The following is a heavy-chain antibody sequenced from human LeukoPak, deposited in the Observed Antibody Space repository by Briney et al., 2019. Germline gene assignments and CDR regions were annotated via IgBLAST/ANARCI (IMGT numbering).Heavy chain of an antibody. J-gene: IGHJ4*02. V-gene: IGHV3-21*01. D-gene: IGHD2-2*01. Sequence: GGSLRLSCAASGFTFSSYSMNWVRQAPGKGLEWVSSISSSSSYIYYADSVKGRFTISRDNAKNSLYLQMNSLRAEDTAVYYCALLGVVVPAASINWGQGTLVTVSS. CDR1: GFTFSSYS. CDR3: ALLGVVVPAASIN. CDR2: ISSSSSYI.